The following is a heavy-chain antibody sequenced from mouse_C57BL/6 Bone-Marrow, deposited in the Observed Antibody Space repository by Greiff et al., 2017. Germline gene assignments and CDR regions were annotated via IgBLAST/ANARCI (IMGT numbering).Heavy chain of an antibody. J-gene: IGHJ1*03. Sequence: VQLQQSGPELVKPGASVKISCKASGYSFTDYNMNWVKQSNGKSLEWIGVINPNYGTTSYNQKFKGKATLTVDQSSSTAYMQLNSLTSDDSAVYYCARGGQGDSSGDWYFDVWGTGTTVTVSS. CDR3: ARGGQGDSSGDWYFDV. CDR1: GYSFTDYN. CDR2: INPNYGTT. D-gene: IGHD3-2*02. V-gene: IGHV1-39*01.